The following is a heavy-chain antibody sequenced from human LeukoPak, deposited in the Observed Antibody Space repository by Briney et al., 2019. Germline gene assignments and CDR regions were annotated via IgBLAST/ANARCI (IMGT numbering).Heavy chain of an antibody. D-gene: IGHD5/OR15-5a*01. CDR2: VNNAGSST. J-gene: IGHJ4*02. CDR1: GFIFSNYW. Sequence: PGGSLRLSCAASGFIFSNYWMHWVRQAPGKGLLRVSRVNNAGSSTTYADSVKGRFTISRDNAKNTLYLQMNSLRAEDTAVYYCAKGGLRVTDYWGQGTLVTVSS. V-gene: IGHV3-74*03. CDR3: AKGGLRVTDY.